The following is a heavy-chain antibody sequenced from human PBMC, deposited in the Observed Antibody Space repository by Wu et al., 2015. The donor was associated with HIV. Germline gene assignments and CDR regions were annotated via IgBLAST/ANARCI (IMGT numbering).Heavy chain of an antibody. CDR2: INPNSGGT. D-gene: IGHD3-10*01. V-gene: IGHV1-2*02. Sequence: QVQLVQSGAEVKKPGASVKVSCKASGYTFTGYYMHWVRQAPGQGLEWMGWINPNSGGTNYAQKFQGRVTMTRDTSISTAYMELSRLRSDDTAVYYCARDRKYYYGSGSYLESYAFDIWGQGTNGHRLF. CDR1: GYTFTGYY. CDR3: ARDRKYYYGSGSYLESYAFDI. J-gene: IGHJ3*02.